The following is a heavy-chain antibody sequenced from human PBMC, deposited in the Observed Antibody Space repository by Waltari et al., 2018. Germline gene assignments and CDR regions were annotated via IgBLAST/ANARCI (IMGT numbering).Heavy chain of an antibody. CDR1: GFTFSSYV. CDR3: ALSPT. J-gene: IGHJ5*02. CDR2: IGGSGGST. Sequence: EVQLLESGGGLVQPGESLRLSCAASGFTFSSYVMIWVRQAPGKGLEWVSRIGGSGGSTYYADSVKGRFTISRDNIKDTLYLQMNRLRAEDTAVYYCALSPTWGQGTLVTVSS. V-gene: IGHV3-23*01.